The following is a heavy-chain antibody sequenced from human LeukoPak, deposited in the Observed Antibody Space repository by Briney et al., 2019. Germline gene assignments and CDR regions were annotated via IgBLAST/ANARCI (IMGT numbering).Heavy chain of an antibody. V-gene: IGHV3-43*02. Sequence: GGSLRLSCAASGFTFDDYAMHWVRQAPGKGLEWVSLISGDGGSTYYADSVKGRFTISRDNSKNSLYLQMNSLRTEDTALYYCAKDPQMVTGLRGLDYSGQGTLVTVSS. CDR1: GFTFDDYA. CDR3: AKDPQMVTGLRGLDY. D-gene: IGHD5-18*01. J-gene: IGHJ4*02. CDR2: ISGDGGST.